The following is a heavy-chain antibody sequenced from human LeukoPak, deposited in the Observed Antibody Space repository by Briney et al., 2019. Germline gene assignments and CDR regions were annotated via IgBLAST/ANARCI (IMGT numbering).Heavy chain of an antibody. J-gene: IGHJ6*03. CDR2: IYYSGST. CDR3: ARTTEAHSWRTRYYDYYMDV. D-gene: IGHD6-13*01. Sequence: PSETLSLTCTVPGGCISSYYWSWIRQPPGKGLEWIGYIYYSGSTNYNPSLKSRVTISVDTSKNQFSLKLSSVTAADTAVYYCARTTEAHSWRTRYYDYYMDVWGKGTTVTVSS. V-gene: IGHV4-59*01. CDR1: GGCISSYY.